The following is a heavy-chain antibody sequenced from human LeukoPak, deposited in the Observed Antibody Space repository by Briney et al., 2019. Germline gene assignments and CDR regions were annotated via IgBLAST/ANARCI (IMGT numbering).Heavy chain of an antibody. V-gene: IGHV4-59*08. D-gene: IGHD3-22*01. Sequence: SETLSLTCAVYGGSFSGYYWSWIRQPPGKGLEWIGYISDSGSTNYNPSLKSRVTISVDTSKNQFSLKLSSVTAADTAVYYCARRDESSGYYYWFDPWGQGTLVTVSS. CDR3: ARRDESSGYYYWFDP. CDR2: ISDSGST. J-gene: IGHJ5*02. CDR1: GGSFSGYY.